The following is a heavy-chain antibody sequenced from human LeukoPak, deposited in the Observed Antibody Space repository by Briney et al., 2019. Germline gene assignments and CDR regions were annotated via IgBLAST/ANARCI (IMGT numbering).Heavy chain of an antibody. CDR3: ARERGVYSSSWYRKNYYYMDV. J-gene: IGHJ6*03. V-gene: IGHV4-30-4*08. CDR2: IYYSGST. Sequence: SQTLSLTCTVSGGSISSGDYYCSWIRQPPGKGLEWIGYIYYSGSTYCNPSLKSRVTISVDTSKNQFSLKLRSVTAADTAVYYCARERGVYSSSWYRKNYYYMDVWGKGITVTVSS. CDR1: GGSISSGDYY. D-gene: IGHD6-13*01.